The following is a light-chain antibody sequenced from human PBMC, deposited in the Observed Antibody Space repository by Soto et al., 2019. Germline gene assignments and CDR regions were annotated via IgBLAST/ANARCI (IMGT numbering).Light chain of an antibody. CDR1: QSISSK. V-gene: IGKV3-15*01. J-gene: IGKJ2*01. Sequence: EIVMTQSPATLSVSPGERAALSCRASQSISSKLAWYQQRPGQAPRLLIYGASTRATGIPVRFRGSGSGTEFTLTISSPQSEDFAVYYCQHYDKWPYTFGQGTELEI. CDR2: GAS. CDR3: QHYDKWPYT.